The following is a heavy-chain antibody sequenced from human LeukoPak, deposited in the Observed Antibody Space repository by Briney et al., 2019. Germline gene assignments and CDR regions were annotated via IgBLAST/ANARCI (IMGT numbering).Heavy chain of an antibody. J-gene: IGHJ4*02. CDR2: ISGGGNTV. D-gene: IGHD6-19*01. V-gene: IGHV3-48*03. CDR3: ARVPGSSGWNYYFDY. CDR1: GXTFSSYE. Sequence: SGGSLRLSCAASGXTFSSYEMNWVRQAPGKGLECVSYISGGGNTVHYADSVKGRFTISRDNTKNSLYLQMNSLRAEDTAVYYCARVPGSSGWNYYFDYWGQGTLVTVSS.